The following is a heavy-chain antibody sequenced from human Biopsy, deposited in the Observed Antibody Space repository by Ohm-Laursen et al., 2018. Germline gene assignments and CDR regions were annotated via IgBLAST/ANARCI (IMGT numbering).Heavy chain of an antibody. V-gene: IGHV4-61*01. D-gene: IGHD2-8*01. Sequence: SDTLSLTCSVSGGSVSDSFHFWSWIRQPPGKGLEWIGNVYYSGTTNYNPSLKSRVTVSIDTSKNQFSLKLTSVTAADTAVYYCARGMRTTGWPYFDYWGQGILVTVSS. CDR2: VYYSGTT. CDR1: GGSVSDSFHF. J-gene: IGHJ4*02. CDR3: ARGMRTTGWPYFDY.